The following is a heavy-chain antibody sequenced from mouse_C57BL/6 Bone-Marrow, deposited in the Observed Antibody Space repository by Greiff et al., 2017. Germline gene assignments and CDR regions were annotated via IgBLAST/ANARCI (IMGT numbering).Heavy chain of an antibody. J-gene: IGHJ2*01. CDR3: ARRGGYYLFDY. CDR1: GYAFTNYL. CDR2: INPGSGGT. V-gene: IGHV1-54*01. Sequence: VQLQESGAELVRPGTSVKVSCKASGYAFTNYLIEWVQQRPGQGLEWIGVINPGSGGTNYNEKFKGKATLTADKSSSTAYMQLSSLTSEDSAVYFCARRGGYYLFDYWGQGTTLTVSS. D-gene: IGHD2-3*01.